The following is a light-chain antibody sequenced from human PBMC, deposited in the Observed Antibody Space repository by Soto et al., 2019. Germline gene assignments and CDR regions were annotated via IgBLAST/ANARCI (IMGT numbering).Light chain of an antibody. CDR2: GAS. J-gene: IGKJ4*01. Sequence: DIQVTQSPSSLSASVGDRVTITCLASQSITNFLNWYQQKPGKAPKLLIYGASSLQSGVPSRFSGSGSGTDFTLTISSLQPEDFETYYCQQSYSTLPTFGGGTKLDIK. V-gene: IGKV1-39*01. CDR3: QQSYSTLPT. CDR1: QSITNF.